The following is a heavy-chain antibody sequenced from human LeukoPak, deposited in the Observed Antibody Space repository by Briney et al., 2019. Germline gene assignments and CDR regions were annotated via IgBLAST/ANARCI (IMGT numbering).Heavy chain of an antibody. CDR3: AREGNYDILTGYRYYYYGMDV. CDR1: GFTFSSYA. J-gene: IGHJ6*02. D-gene: IGHD3-9*01. V-gene: IGHV3-30-3*01. Sequence: PGRSLRLSCAASGFTFSSYAMHWVRQAPGKGLEWVAVISYDGSNKYYADSVKGRFTISRDNSKNTLYLQMNSLRAEDTAVYYCAREGNYDILTGYRYYYYGMDVWGQGTTVTVSS. CDR2: ISYDGSNK.